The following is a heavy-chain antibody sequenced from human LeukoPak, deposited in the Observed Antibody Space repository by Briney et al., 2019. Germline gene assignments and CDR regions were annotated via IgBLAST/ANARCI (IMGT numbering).Heavy chain of an antibody. V-gene: IGHV4-59*01. Sequence: PSETLSLTCTVSGGSISSYYWSWIRQPPGKGLEWIGYVYYSGSTNYNPSLTSRVTISVDTSKNQFSLKLSSVTAADTAVYYCARGSGSSGYWYWGQGTLVTVSS. J-gene: IGHJ4*02. CDR1: GGSISSYY. CDR2: VYYSGST. D-gene: IGHD3-22*01. CDR3: ARGSGSSGYWY.